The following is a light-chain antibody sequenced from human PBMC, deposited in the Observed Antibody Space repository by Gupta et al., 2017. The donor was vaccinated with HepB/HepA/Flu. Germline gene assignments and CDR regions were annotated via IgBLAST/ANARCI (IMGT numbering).Light chain of an antibody. CDR3: AAWDDSRSGWV. J-gene: IGLJ3*02. Sequence: QSVLTTPPSASGTPGQRVTISCSGSSSNIGSNYVYWYQQRPGTAPNLLIYRNNQRPSRVPERFSGSKSGTSAALAITGLQAEDEADYYCAAWDDSRSGWVFGGGTKLTVL. CDR2: RNN. V-gene: IGLV1-47*01. CDR1: SSNIGSNY.